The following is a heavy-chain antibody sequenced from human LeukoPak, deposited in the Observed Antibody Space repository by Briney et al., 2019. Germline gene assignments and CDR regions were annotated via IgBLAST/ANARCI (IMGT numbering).Heavy chain of an antibody. J-gene: IGHJ3*02. D-gene: IGHD2-21*02. CDR2: ISYDGSNK. V-gene: IGHV3-30-3*01. CDR1: GFTFSSYA. CDR3: ARDPSIVVVTATAFDI. Sequence: GGSLRLSCAASGFTFSSYAMHWVRQAPGKGLEWVAVISYDGSNKYYADSVKGRFTISRDNSKNTLYLQMNSLRAEDTAVYYCARDPSIVVVTATAFDIWGQGTMVTVSS.